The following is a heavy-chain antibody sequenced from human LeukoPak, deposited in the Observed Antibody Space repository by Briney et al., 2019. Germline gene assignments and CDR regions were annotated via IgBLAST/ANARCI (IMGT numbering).Heavy chain of an antibody. D-gene: IGHD3-22*01. Sequence: SETLSLTCTVSGGSISSGGYYWSWIRQHPGKGLEWIGYIYYSGSTYYNPSLKSRVTISVDTSKNQFSLKLSSVTAADTAVYYCARADYDISAFDIWGQGTMVTVSS. CDR2: IYYSGST. J-gene: IGHJ3*02. CDR1: GGSISSGGYY. CDR3: ARADYDISAFDI. V-gene: IGHV4-31*03.